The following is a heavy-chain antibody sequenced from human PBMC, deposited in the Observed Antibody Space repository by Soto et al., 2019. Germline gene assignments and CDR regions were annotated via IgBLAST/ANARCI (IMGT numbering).Heavy chain of an antibody. J-gene: IGHJ4*02. CDR2: MNPNSGNT. V-gene: IGHV1-8*01. Sequence: QVQLVQSGAEVKKPGASVKVSCKASGYTFTSYDINWVRXATGQGLEWMGWMNPNSGNTGYAQKFQGRVTMTRNTSXSTAYXELSSXRSXDTAVYYCARAREDVNDYWGQGTLVTVSS. D-gene: IGHD2-15*01. CDR3: ARAREDVNDY. CDR1: GYTFTSYD.